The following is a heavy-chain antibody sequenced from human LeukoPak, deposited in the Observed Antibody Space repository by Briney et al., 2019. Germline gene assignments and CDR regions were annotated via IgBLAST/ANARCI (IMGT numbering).Heavy chain of an antibody. CDR1: GGSISSGGYY. V-gene: IGHV4-61*08. CDR3: ARGRSNYYGTDV. J-gene: IGHJ6*02. Sequence: SETLSLTCTVSGGSISSGGYYWSWIRQHPGKGLEWIGYIYYNGNTNYSPSLKSRVTMSVDTSKNLFSLKVSSVTAADTAVYYCARGRSNYYGTDVWGQGTTVTVSS. D-gene: IGHD1-26*01. CDR2: IYYNGNT.